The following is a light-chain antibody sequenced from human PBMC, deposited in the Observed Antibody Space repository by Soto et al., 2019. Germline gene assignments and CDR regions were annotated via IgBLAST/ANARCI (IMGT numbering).Light chain of an antibody. CDR1: RSNIGAGYD. J-gene: IGLJ1*01. V-gene: IGLV1-40*01. CDR3: SSYSSSSTLFV. Sequence: QSVLTQPPSVSGAPGQRVTISCTGSRSNIGAGYDVHWYQQLPGTAPKLLIYGTNNRPSGVPDRFSGSKSGMSASLAITGLQAADEANYFCSSYSSSSTLFVFGTATKAPS. CDR2: GTN.